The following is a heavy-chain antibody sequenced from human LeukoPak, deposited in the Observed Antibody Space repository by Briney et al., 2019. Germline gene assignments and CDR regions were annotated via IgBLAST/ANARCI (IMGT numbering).Heavy chain of an antibody. CDR2: IRSKANSYAT. Sequence: PGGSLRLSCAASGFTFSGSAIHWVRQASGKGLEWVGRIRSKANSYATAYAASVNGRFTISRDDSKNMAYLQMSSLKTEDTAVYYCTRGYCSGTSCYYHFDYWGQGTLVTVSS. V-gene: IGHV3-73*01. D-gene: IGHD2-2*01. CDR3: TRGYCSGTSCYYHFDY. CDR1: GFTFSGSA. J-gene: IGHJ4*02.